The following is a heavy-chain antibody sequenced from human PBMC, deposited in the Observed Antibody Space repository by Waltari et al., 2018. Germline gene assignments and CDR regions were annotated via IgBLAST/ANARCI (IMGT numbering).Heavy chain of an antibody. CDR2: ISSSSSTI. Sequence: EVQLVESGGGLVQPGGSLRLSCAASGFTFSRYSMNWVRQAPGKGLEWVSYISSSSSTIYYADSVKGRFTISRDNAKNSLYLQMNSLRAEDTAVYYCARDRRYFDYWGQGTLVTVSS. CDR3: ARDRRYFDY. J-gene: IGHJ4*02. V-gene: IGHV3-48*01. CDR1: GFTFSRYS.